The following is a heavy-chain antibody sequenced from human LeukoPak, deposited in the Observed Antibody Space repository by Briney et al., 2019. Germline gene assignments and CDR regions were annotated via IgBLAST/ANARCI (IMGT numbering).Heavy chain of an antibody. CDR3: ARAQFEYSTSLPDY. V-gene: IGHV1-2*06. D-gene: IGHD2/OR15-2a*01. Sequence: ASVTVSCKASGYTFTSKYIHWVRQAPGQGLEWMGRINPDSGGANYAQTFQDRVTLTRDTSISTAYMELSSLRSDDTAIYYCARAQFEYSTSLPDYWGQGTLVTVSS. CDR2: INPDSGGA. J-gene: IGHJ4*02. CDR1: GYTFTSKY.